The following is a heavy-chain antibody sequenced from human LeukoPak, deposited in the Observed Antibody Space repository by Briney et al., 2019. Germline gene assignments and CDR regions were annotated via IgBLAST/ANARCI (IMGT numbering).Heavy chain of an antibody. J-gene: IGHJ4*02. CDR1: GGTFSSYA. V-gene: IGHV1-69*04. CDR3: AREVVAATPYYFDY. CDR2: IIPILGIA. D-gene: IGHD2-15*01. Sequence: ASVKVSCKASGGTFSSYATSWVRQAPGQGLEWMGRIIPILGIANYAQKFQGRVTITADKSTSTAYMELSSLRSEDTAVYYCAREVVAATPYYFDYWGQGTLVTVSS.